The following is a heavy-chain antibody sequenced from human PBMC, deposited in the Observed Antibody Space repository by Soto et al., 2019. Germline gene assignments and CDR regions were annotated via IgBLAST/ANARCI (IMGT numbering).Heavy chain of an antibody. D-gene: IGHD3-9*01. CDR2: IYHSGNI. J-gene: IGHJ6*02. Sequence: PSETLSLTCAVSGGSISSGGYSWSWIRQPPGKGLEWIGYIYHSGNIYYNPSLKSRVTISVDRSKNQFSLKLGSVTAADTAVYYCARDRGVEYYDILPGQKMYGMGVWGQGTTVTVS. V-gene: IGHV4-30-2*01. CDR3: ARDRGVEYYDILPGQKMYGMGV. CDR1: GGSISSGGYS.